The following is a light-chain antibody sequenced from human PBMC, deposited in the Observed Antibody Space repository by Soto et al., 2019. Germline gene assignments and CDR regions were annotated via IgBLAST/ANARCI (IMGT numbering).Light chain of an antibody. CDR3: SSYAGTNNCYV. J-gene: IGLJ1*01. V-gene: IGLV2-8*01. CDR2: EVS. Sequence: QSVLTQPPSASGSPGQSVTISCTGTSSDVGAYNYVSWYQQHPGKAPKVMIYEVSKRPSGVPDRFSGSKSDNTASLTVSGLQAEDEADDYCSSYAGTNNCYVFGTGTKVTVL. CDR1: SSDVGAYNY.